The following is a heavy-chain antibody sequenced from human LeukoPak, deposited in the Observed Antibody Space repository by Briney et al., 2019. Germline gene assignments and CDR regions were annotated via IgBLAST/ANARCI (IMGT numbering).Heavy chain of an antibody. CDR3: AKTGQFDY. CDR1: GFTGSNNY. Sequence: GGSLRLSCAASGFTGSNNYVSWVRQAPGKGLEWVSAISGSGGSTYYADSVKGRFTISRDNSKNTLYLQMNSLRAEDTAVYYCAKTGQFDYWGQGTLVTVSS. J-gene: IGHJ4*02. V-gene: IGHV3-23*01. CDR2: ISGSGGST.